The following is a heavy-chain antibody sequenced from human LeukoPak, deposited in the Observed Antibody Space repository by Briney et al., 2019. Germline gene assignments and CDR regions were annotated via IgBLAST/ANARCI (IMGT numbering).Heavy chain of an antibody. V-gene: IGHV1-69*01. D-gene: IGHD3-3*01. CDR1: GGTFSSYA. CDR2: IIPIFGTA. Sequence: ASVKVSCKASGGTFSSYAISWVRQAPGQGLEWMGGIIPIFGTANYAQKFQGRVTITADESTSTAYMELSSLRSEDTAVYYCARDGYYDFWSGSYHFDYWGQGTLVTVSS. CDR3: ARDGYYDFWSGSYHFDY. J-gene: IGHJ4*02.